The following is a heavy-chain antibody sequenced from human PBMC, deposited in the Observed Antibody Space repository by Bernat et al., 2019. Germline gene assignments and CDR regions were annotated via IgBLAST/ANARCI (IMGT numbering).Heavy chain of an antibody. J-gene: IGHJ4*02. Sequence: EVQLVESGGGLVQPGGSLRLSCAASGFTFSSYWMHWVRQAPGKGLVWVGRINRDGSITTYADSVRGRFTTSRDNAKNTLFLQMTSLTAEDTAVYYCVRIGYSTSSLGIDYWGQGALVSVSS. D-gene: IGHD6-6*01. V-gene: IGHV3-74*01. CDR1: GFTFSSYW. CDR3: VRIGYSTSSLGIDY. CDR2: INRDGSIT.